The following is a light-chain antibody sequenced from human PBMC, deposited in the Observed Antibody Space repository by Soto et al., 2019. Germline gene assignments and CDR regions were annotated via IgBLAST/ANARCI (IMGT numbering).Light chain of an antibody. V-gene: IGKV3-20*01. J-gene: IGKJ3*01. CDR1: QSVSSGY. Sequence: DIVLTQSPGTLYLSPGERATLSCRASQSVSSGYLAWYQQRPGQAPRLLIYGASTRATGIPDRFSGSGSGTDFTLTISRLEPEDFSVYYCHQYGTAPLTFGPGTKVDIK. CDR2: GAS. CDR3: HQYGTAPLT.